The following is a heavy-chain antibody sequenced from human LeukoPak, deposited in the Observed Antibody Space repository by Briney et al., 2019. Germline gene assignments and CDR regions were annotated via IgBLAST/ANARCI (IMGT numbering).Heavy chain of an antibody. CDR3: ATRFSEQS. J-gene: IGHJ4*02. D-gene: IGHD3-3*01. Sequence: GGSLRLSCAASGFTVSGNYMSWVRQFRGKGREWVSVIYSGGTTNYADSVKGRFTISRDYSKNTPYLQMNSMRPADTAVYYCATRFSEQSWGQGTLVTVSS. V-gene: IGHV3-66*02. CDR2: IYSGGTT. CDR1: GFTVSGNY.